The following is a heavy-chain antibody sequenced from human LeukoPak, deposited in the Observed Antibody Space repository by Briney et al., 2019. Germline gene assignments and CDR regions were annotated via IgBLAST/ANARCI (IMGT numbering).Heavy chain of an antibody. CDR2: IYYSGST. CDR3: ARGRPKVSMSLDP. J-gene: IGHJ5*02. CDR1: GGSISSGGYY. Sequence: SETLSLTCTVSGGSISSGGYYWSWIRQPPGKGLEWIGYIYYSGSTNYNPSLKSRVTISVDTSKNQFSLKLSSVTAADTAVYYCARGRPKVSMSLDPWGQGTLVTVSS. D-gene: IGHD1-14*01. V-gene: IGHV4-61*08.